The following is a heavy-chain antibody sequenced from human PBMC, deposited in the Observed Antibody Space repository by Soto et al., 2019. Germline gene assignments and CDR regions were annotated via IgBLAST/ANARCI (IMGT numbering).Heavy chain of an antibody. V-gene: IGHV1-18*04. D-gene: IGHD3-16*01. Sequence: QVQLVQAGAEVKKPGASVKVSCKASGYTFTSYGISWVRQAPGQGLEWMGWISAYNGNTNYAQKLGGRVPMTTDTPTSNAYRWLGSLSFDAWAVFSWARGEWGVVFDIGAKGTMFPFSS. J-gene: IGHJ3*02. CDR1: GYTFTSYG. CDR3: ARGEWGVVFDI. CDR2: ISAYNGNT.